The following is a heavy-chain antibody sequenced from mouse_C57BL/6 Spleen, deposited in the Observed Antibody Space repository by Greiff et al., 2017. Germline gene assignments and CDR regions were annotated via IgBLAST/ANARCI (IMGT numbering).Heavy chain of an antibody. CDR2: IYPGDGDT. CDR3: ATFFFDY. J-gene: IGHJ2*01. CDR1: GYAFSSSW. V-gene: IGHV1-82*01. Sequence: QVQLKESGPELVKPGASVKISCKASGYAFSSSWMNWVKQRPGTGLEWIGRIYPGDGDTNYNGKFKGKATLTADKSSSTPYMQLSSLTSEDSAVYFCATFFFDYWGQGTTLTVSS.